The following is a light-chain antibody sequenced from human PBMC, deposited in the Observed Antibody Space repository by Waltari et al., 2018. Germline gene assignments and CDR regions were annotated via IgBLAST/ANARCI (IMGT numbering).Light chain of an antibody. CDR1: QSINSY. J-gene: IGKJ2*01. CDR3: QQTYTTPYT. CDR2: GTS. Sequence: DIQLTQSPSSLSASPRDRATITCRASQSINSYLNWYQQKPGKAPKLLIYGTSSLQSGVPSRFSGSGSGTDFSLTINSLQPEDFAAYYCQQTYTTPYTFGQGTKLEIK. V-gene: IGKV1-39*01.